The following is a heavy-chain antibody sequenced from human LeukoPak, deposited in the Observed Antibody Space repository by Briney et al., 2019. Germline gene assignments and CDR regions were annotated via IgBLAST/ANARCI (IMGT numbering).Heavy chain of an antibody. CDR1: GFTFDDYG. D-gene: IGHD3-22*01. CDR3: AKGHLKGYDRSGYYPGY. Sequence: GSLQLSCAASGFTFDDYGVSWVRQAPGKGLEWVSGINWNGGSTGYADSVKGRFTISRDNAKNSLYLQMNSLSAEDTALYYCAKGHLKGYDRSGYYPGYWGQGTLVTVSS. V-gene: IGHV3-20*04. J-gene: IGHJ4*02. CDR2: INWNGGST.